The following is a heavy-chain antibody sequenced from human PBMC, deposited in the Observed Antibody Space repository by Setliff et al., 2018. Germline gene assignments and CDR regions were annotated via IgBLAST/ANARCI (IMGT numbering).Heavy chain of an antibody. CDR2: ISSSSSYI. V-gene: IGHV3-21*04. CDR1: GFTFSTYT. Sequence: GGSLRLSCTASGFTFSTYTMNWVRQAPGKGQEWVSSISSSSSYIFYADSVKGRFTISRDNAKNSLYLQMTSLRAEDTAIYYCARDDLNPSLLWFGEFSGSYYYYYGMDVWGQGTTVT. J-gene: IGHJ6*02. D-gene: IGHD3-10*01. CDR3: ARDDLNPSLLWFGEFSGSYYYYYGMDV.